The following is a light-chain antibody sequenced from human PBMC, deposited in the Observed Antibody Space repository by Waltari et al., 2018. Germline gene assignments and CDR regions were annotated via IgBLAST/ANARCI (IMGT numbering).Light chain of an antibody. V-gene: IGLV1-44*01. CDR2: GDN. Sequence: QSVLNQPPSASGTPGQRVTISCSGSLSNIESNTVNWYRQLPGTAPKLLIDGDNPRPSGGPARFSCSKSAPSASPAIIGLQSADEAHYYCAGWDDSLNGPVFGGGTTLTVL. J-gene: IGLJ3*02. CDR1: LSNIESNT. CDR3: AGWDDSLNGPV.